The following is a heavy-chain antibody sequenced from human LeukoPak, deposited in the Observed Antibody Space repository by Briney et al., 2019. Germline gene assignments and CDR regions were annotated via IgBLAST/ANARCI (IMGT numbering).Heavy chain of an antibody. CDR1: GFTFSIYT. J-gene: IGHJ4*02. CDR3: ARDLAWGAY. D-gene: IGHD4/OR15-4a*01. Sequence: GGSLRLSCIASGFTFSIYTMSWVRQAPGKGLEWVSSITSSSSSIYSADSVKGRLTISRDNAKNSLYLEMNSLRDEDTAVYYCARDLAWGAYWGQGTLVTVSS. CDR2: ITSSSSSI. V-gene: IGHV3-21*01.